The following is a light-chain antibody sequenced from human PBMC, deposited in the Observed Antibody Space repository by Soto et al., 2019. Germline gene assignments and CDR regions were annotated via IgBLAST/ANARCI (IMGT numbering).Light chain of an antibody. J-gene: IGLJ1*01. CDR2: EAS. Sequence: SALTQPPSASGSPGQSVTISCTGTSSDVGGYNYVSWYQQHPGKAPKLMIYEASKRPSGVPDRFSGSKSGNTASLTVSGLQAEDEADYYCSSYAGSNNYVFGTGTKLTVL. V-gene: IGLV2-8*01. CDR3: SSYAGSNNYV. CDR1: SSDVGGYNY.